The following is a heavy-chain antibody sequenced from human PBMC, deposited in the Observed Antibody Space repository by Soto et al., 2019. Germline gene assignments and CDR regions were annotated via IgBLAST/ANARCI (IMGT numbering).Heavy chain of an antibody. CDR2: ITPVFGSA. V-gene: IGHV1-69*01. D-gene: IGHD4-17*01. J-gene: IGHJ5*02. CDR1: ADTFNSYS. CDR3: ARSLEGTTVTNWFDP. Sequence: QVQLVQSGAEVKKPGSSVKVSCKASADTFNSYSLSWLRQAPGQRLEWMGGITPVFGSADYAQTFEDRLTITADVSTSTIYMELSSLRSDDTAVYYCARSLEGTTVTNWFDPWGQGAPVTVSS.